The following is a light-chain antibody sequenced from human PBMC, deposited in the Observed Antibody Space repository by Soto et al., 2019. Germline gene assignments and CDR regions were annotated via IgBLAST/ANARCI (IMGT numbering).Light chain of an antibody. Sequence: EIDMTHYPGTLSSSPGERATLSCRASQNINNIYFAWYQQKPGQAPRLLIYGVSSRATGIPDRFSGSGSATDFTLTISRLEPVYFAVYYCQQSSSLPRTSVQGTRFDIK. CDR3: QQSSSLPRT. J-gene: IGKJ1*01. CDR1: QNINNIY. V-gene: IGKV3-20*01. CDR2: GVS.